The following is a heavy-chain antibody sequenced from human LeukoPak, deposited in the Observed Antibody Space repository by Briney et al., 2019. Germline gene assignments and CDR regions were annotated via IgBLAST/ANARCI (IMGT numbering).Heavy chain of an antibody. D-gene: IGHD5-24*01. Sequence: GGSLRLSCAASGFTFSNYDMHWVRHAPGKGLEWVSLISGDGGSTYYADSVKGRFTISRDNSKNSLYLQMNSLRTEDTALYYCAKDILPLNYPRGMDVWGQGTTVTVSS. V-gene: IGHV3-43*02. J-gene: IGHJ6*02. CDR3: AKDILPLNYPRGMDV. CDR1: GFTFSNYD. CDR2: ISGDGGST.